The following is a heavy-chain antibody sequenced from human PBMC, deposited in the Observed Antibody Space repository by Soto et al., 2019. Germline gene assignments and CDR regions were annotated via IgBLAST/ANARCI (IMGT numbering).Heavy chain of an antibody. CDR2: ISSSSYTI. V-gene: IGHV3-48*02. Sequence: GGSLRLSCTASGFTFNTYNMNWVRQAPGKGLEWVSYISSSSYTIKYADSVEGRFTVSRDNGKRSLYLQMNSLRDEDTAVYFCAREISLSAGSYFDYWGQGTLVTVSS. CDR3: AREISLSAGSYFDY. J-gene: IGHJ4*02. D-gene: IGHD3-10*01. CDR1: GFTFNTYN.